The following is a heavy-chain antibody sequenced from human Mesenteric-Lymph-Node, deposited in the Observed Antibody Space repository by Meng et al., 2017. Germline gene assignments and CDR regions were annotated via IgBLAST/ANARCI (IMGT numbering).Heavy chain of an antibody. D-gene: IGHD2-15*01. CDR1: GFTFSSYA. Sequence: GGSLRLSCAASGFTFSSYAMSWVRQAPGKGLEWVAAITGSGVTTYYADSVEGRFTLSRDNAKNIVYLQMSSLRAEDTAVYYCAKGGPYNWFHPWGQGTLVTVSS. V-gene: IGHV3-23*01. CDR3: AKGGPYNWFHP. CDR2: ITGSGVTT. J-gene: IGHJ5*02.